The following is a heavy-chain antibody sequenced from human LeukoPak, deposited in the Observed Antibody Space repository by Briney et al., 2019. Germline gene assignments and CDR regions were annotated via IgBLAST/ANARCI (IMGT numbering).Heavy chain of an antibody. Sequence: PSETLSLTCTVSGGSISSSSYYWGWIRQPPGKWQEWIGSIYYSGSTYYNPSLKSRVTISVDTSKNQFSLKLSSVTAADTAVDYCSRLPWRVTVDYWGQGTLVTVSS. D-gene: IGHD1-14*01. V-gene: IGHV4-39*01. J-gene: IGHJ4*02. CDR2: IYYSGST. CDR3: SRLPWRVTVDY. CDR1: GGSISSSSYY.